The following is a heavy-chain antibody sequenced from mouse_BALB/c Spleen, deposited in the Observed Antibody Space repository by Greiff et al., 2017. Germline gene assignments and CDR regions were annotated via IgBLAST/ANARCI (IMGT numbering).Heavy chain of an antibody. CDR3: ARLCISTWFAY. Sequence: EVQLVESGGGLVQPGASLKLSCESTEYAFPSYDMSWVRKTPEKRLEWVAAINSDGGSTYYPDTMEGRFIISRDNTKDTLYLQMSSLRSEDTALYYCARLCISTWFAYWGQGTLVTVSA. V-gene: IGHV5-2*01. D-gene: IGHD1-3*01. CDR1: EYAFPSYD. CDR2: INSDGGST. J-gene: IGHJ3*01.